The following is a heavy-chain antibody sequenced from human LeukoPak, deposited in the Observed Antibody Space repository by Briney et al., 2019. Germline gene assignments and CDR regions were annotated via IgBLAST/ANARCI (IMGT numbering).Heavy chain of an antibody. V-gene: IGHV3-11*04. Sequence: PGGSLRLSCEVSGFTFSDYYMSWIRQAPGKGLEWVSYISNSGSSIYYADSVKGRFTISRDNAKNSLYLQMNSLRAEDTAVYYWGRDGIGYVFYDYWGKEPLVTFSS. D-gene: IGHD3/OR15-3a*01. CDR2: ISNSGSSI. J-gene: IGHJ4*02. CDR1: GFTFSDYY. CDR3: GRDGIGYVFYDY.